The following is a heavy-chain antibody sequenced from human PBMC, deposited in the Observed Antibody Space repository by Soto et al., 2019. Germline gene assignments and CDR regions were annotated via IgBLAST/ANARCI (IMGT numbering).Heavy chain of an antibody. CDR1: GFTFNTYA. CDR2: ITAGGGGT. J-gene: IGHJ4*02. V-gene: IGHV3-23*01. D-gene: IGHD2-21*02. CDR3: AKGFNHCFFDY. Sequence: EVQLLESGGGLVQPGGSLRLSCAASGFTFNTYAMTWVRQAPGKGLEWVSSITAGGGGTYYADSVKGRFTISRDKYKNALSLQMNSPRAAAPAVYFCAKGFNHCFFDYLVQGTLVTVSS.